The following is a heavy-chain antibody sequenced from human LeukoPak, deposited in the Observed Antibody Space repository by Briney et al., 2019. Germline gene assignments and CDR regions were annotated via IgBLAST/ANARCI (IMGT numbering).Heavy chain of an antibody. V-gene: IGHV4-39*07. CDR1: GGSITSSSYS. Sequence: SETLSLTCTVSGGSITSSSYSWGWIRQPPGKGLEWIASMSYSGSTYYNPSLKSRVTISVDTSRNQFSLKLSSVTAADTAVYYCTKGRDTAMDWGQGTLVTVSS. D-gene: IGHD5-18*01. J-gene: IGHJ4*02. CDR3: TKGRDTAMD. CDR2: MSYSGST.